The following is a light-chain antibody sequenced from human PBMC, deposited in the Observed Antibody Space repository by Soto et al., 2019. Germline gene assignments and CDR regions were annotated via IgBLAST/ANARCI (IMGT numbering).Light chain of an antibody. CDR3: QKYNNWPYT. V-gene: IGKV3-15*01. Sequence: EIVMTQSPATLSVSPGERATLSCRASQSVSSNLAWYQQKPGQAPRLLIYGASTRATGIPARFSGSRSGTEFTLTIMSLQSEDFAVYYCQKYNNWPYTFGQGTKLEIK. CDR2: GAS. J-gene: IGKJ2*01. CDR1: QSVSSN.